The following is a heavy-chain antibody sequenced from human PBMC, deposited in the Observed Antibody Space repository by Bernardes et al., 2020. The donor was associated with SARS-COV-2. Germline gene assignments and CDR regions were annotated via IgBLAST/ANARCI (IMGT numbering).Heavy chain of an antibody. V-gene: IGHV1-2*02. Sequence: ASVEVSCKASGYTFTVYHIHWVRQAPGQGLEWMGWIYPNTGDTNYAQNFQGRVTMTRDTSITTAYMELSGLRIDDTAVYYCVSVTWSKHDGFDVWGQGTVVTVSS. CDR1: GYTFTVYH. CDR2: IYPNTGDT. CDR3: VSVTWSKHDGFDV. D-gene: IGHD1-26*01. J-gene: IGHJ3*01.